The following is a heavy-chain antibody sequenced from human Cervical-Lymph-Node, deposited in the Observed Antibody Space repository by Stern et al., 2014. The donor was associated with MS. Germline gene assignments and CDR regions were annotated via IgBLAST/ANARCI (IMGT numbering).Heavy chain of an antibody. CDR1: GYTFTRYG. D-gene: IGHD5-18*01. Sequence: QMPLVQSGAEVRKPGASVKVSCKASGYTFTRYGIHWVRQAPGQRLEWMGWSNAGHGNTKYSQEFQGRVTITRETSATPAYMELGSLRSEDMAVYYCARGGGGYSYGLDYWGQGTLVTVSS. CDR2: SNAGHGNT. V-gene: IGHV1-3*02. J-gene: IGHJ4*02. CDR3: ARGGGGYSYGLDY.